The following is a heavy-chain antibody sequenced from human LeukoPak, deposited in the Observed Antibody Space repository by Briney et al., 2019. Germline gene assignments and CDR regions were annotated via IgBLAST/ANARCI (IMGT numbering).Heavy chain of an antibody. CDR1: GGSFSGYY. CDR3: ASGPSSSWYSFVGDARVY. J-gene: IGHJ4*02. V-gene: IGHV4-34*01. D-gene: IGHD6-13*01. Sequence: SETLSLTCAVYGGSFSGYYWSWIRQPPGKGLEWIGEINHRGSTYYNPSLKSRVTISVDTSTNQFSLNLSSMTSAHTSLHCFASGPSSSWYSFVGDARVYWGQGTMVTVSS. CDR2: INHRGST.